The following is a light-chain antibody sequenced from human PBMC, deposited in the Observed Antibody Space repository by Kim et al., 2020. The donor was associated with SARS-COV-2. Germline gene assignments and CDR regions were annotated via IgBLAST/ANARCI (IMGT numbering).Light chain of an antibody. V-gene: IGKV3-15*01. CDR1: QSVRYN. J-gene: IGKJ4*01. CDR3: QQYYSWPLS. Sequence: VSPGERATRSCRTSQSVRYNLAWFQQHPGQAPRLLIHDASTRATGVPARFSGSGSGTEFTLTISSLQPEDFAVYYCQQYYSWPLSFGGGTKVDIK. CDR2: DAS.